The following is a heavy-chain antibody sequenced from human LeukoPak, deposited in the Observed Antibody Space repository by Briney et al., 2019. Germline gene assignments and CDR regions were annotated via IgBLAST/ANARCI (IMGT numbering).Heavy chain of an antibody. CDR3: ARDTYYYDSSGYSVIDY. J-gene: IGHJ4*02. V-gene: IGHV3-33*01. D-gene: IGHD3-22*01. CDR2: IWYDGSNK. Sequence: GGSLRLSCAASGFTFSSYGMHWVRQAPGKGLEWVAVIWYDGSNKYYADSVKGRFTISGDNSKNTLYLQMNSLRAEDTAVYYCARDTYYYDSSGYSVIDYWGQRTLVTVSS. CDR1: GFTFSSYG.